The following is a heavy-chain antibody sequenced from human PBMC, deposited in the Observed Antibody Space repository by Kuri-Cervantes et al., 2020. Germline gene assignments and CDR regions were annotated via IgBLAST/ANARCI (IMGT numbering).Heavy chain of an antibody. D-gene: IGHD6-13*01. Sequence: GGSLRLSCAASGFTFTHYWMNWVRQAPGKGLEWVAVISYDGSNKYYADSVKGRFTISRDNSKNTLYLQMNSLRAEDTAVYYCARVAAAGISSDAFDIWGQGTMVTVSS. J-gene: IGHJ3*02. CDR1: GFTFTHYW. CDR3: ARVAAAGISSDAFDI. V-gene: IGHV3-30*03. CDR2: ISYDGSNK.